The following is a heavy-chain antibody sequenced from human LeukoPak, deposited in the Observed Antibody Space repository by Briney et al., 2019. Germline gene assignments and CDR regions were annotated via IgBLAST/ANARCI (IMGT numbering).Heavy chain of an antibody. CDR3: ASVRSPITVTTYSPYDY. V-gene: IGHV1-2*02. D-gene: IGHD4-11*01. CDR2: INPNSGAT. CDR1: GFTFTGYF. Sequence: APSVKVSCKASGFTFTGYFIHWVRQAPGQGLDWMGWINPNSGATNYAQKFQGRVTMTRDTSITTAYMELSRLTSDDTAVYYCASVRSPITVTTYSPYDYWGQGTLVTVSS. J-gene: IGHJ4*02.